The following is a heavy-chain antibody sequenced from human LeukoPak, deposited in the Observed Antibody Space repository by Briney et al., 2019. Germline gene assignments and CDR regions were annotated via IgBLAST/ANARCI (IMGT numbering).Heavy chain of an antibody. J-gene: IGHJ6*02. Sequence: GASVKVSCKASGGTFSSYAISWVRQAPGQGLEWMGRIIPILGIANYAQKFQGRVTITADKSTSTAYMELSSLRSEDTAVYYCARHKGGYYYYGMDVWGQGTTVTVSS. CDR2: IIPILGIA. D-gene: IGHD3-16*01. CDR3: ARHKGGYYYYGMDV. V-gene: IGHV1-69*04. CDR1: GGTFSSYA.